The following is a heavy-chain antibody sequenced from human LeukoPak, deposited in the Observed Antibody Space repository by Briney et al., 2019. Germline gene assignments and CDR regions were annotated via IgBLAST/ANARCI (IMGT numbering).Heavy chain of an antibody. J-gene: IGHJ6*02. V-gene: IGHV4-39*07. Sequence: MPSETLSLTCTVSGGSISSSSYYWGWIRQPPGKGLEWIGSIYYSGSTYYNPSLKSRVTISVDTSKNQFSLKLSSVTAADTAVYYCTRARSNRWVGMDVWGQGTTVTVSS. D-gene: IGHD6-13*01. CDR3: TRARSNRWVGMDV. CDR1: GGSISSSSYY. CDR2: IYYSGST.